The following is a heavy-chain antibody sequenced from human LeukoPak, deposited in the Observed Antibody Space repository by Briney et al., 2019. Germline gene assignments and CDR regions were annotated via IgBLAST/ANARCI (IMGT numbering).Heavy chain of an antibody. CDR3: ARVGGPIDY. CDR2: IYYSGST. CDR1: GVSISSSNYY. J-gene: IGHJ4*02. V-gene: IGHV4-61*01. Sequence: SETLSLTCTVSGVSISSSNYYWSWIRQPPGKGLEWIGYIYYSGSTNYNPSLKSRVTISVDTSKNQFSLKLTSVTAADTAVYYCARVGGPIDYWGQGTLVTVSS.